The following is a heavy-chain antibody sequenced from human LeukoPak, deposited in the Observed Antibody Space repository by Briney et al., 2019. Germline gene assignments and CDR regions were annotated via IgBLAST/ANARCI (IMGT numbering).Heavy chain of an antibody. V-gene: IGHV4-59*12. J-gene: IGHJ5*02. CDR2: ISSSGNT. CDR1: GGSISGYF. Sequence: PSETLSLTCAVYGGSISGYFWNWIRQPPGMGLEWIGYISSSGNTNYNPSLKSRVTISVDTSKNRFSLKLSSVTAADTAVYYCARGPHYGSGSYYNWFDPWGQGTLDTVSS. CDR3: ARGPHYGSGSYYNWFDP. D-gene: IGHD3-10*01.